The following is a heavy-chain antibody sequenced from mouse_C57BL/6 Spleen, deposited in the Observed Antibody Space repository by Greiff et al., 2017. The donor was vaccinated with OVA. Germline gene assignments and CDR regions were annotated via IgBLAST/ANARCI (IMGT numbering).Heavy chain of an antibody. Sequence: VQLQQPGAELVRPGSSVKLSCKASGYTFTSYWMDWVKQRPGQGLEWIGNIYPSDSETHYNQKFKDKATLTVDKSSSTAYMQLSSLTSEDSAVYYCAREEGDYLYAMDYWGQGTSVTVSS. V-gene: IGHV1-61*01. D-gene: IGHD2-4*01. CDR2: IYPSDSET. CDR1: GYTFTSYW. CDR3: AREEGDYLYAMDY. J-gene: IGHJ4*01.